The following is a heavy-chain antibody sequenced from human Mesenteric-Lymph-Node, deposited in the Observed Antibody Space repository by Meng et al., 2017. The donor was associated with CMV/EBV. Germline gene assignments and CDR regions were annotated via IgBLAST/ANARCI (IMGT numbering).Heavy chain of an antibody. J-gene: IGHJ4*02. D-gene: IGHD3-10*01. CDR1: GFTFSSYS. Sequence: GESLKISCAASGFTFSSYSMHWVRQAPGKGLEWVTVISYGGSTKFYADSVKGRFTISRDNSKNTLYLQMNSLTAEDTAVYYCARKFGDLHYFDYWGQGTLVTVSS. CDR2: ISYGGSTK. V-gene: IGHV3-30*04. CDR3: ARKFGDLHYFDY.